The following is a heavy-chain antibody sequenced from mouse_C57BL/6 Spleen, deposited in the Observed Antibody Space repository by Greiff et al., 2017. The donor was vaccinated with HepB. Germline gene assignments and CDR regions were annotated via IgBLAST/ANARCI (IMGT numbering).Heavy chain of an antibody. CDR2: FYPGSGSI. J-gene: IGHJ4*01. Sequence: VKLQESGAELVKPGASVKLSCKASGYTFTEYTIHWVKQRSGQGLEWIGWFYPGSGSIKYNEKFKDKATLTADKSTSTVYMELSRLTSEDSAVYFCARHEGDGYYSYYAMDYWGQGTSVTVSS. D-gene: IGHD2-3*01. CDR3: ARHEGDGYYSYYAMDY. CDR1: GYTFTEYT. V-gene: IGHV1-62-2*01.